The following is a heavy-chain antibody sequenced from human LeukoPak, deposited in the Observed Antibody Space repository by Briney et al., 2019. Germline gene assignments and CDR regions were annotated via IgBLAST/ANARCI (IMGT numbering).Heavy chain of an antibody. CDR2: IYYSGST. D-gene: IGHD6-19*01. V-gene: IGHV4-39*01. J-gene: IGHJ4*02. CDR3: ARRGRVAGIDY. Sequence: SETLSLSCSVSGGSISSSNYYWAWIRQSPGKGLEWIGSIYYSGSTYYNPSLKSRVTISVDTSKNQFSLKLSSVTAADVAVYYCARRGRVAGIDYWGQGTLVTVSS. CDR1: GGSISSSNYY.